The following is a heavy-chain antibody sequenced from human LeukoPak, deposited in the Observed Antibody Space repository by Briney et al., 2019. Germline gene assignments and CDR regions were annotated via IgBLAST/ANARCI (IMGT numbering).Heavy chain of an antibody. CDR2: ISGSGGST. J-gene: IGHJ6*03. CDR1: GFTFSSYG. Sequence: GGSLRLSCAASGFTFSSYGMSWVRQAPGKGLEWVSAISGSGGSTYYADSVKGRFTISRDNSKNTLYLQMNSLRAEDTAVYYCAKDYYGSGSYEAYYYYYYMDVWGKGTTVTISS. D-gene: IGHD3-10*01. V-gene: IGHV3-23*01. CDR3: AKDYYGSGSYEAYYYYYYMDV.